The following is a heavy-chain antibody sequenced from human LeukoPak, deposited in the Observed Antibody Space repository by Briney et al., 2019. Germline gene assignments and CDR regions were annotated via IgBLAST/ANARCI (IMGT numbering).Heavy chain of an antibody. CDR1: GGSISSGDYY. CDR3: ARHQSGSGYYYFDY. D-gene: IGHD3-22*01. J-gene: IGHJ4*02. V-gene: IGHV4-30-4*02. Sequence: SETLSLTCTVSGGSISSGDYYWSWIRQPPGKGLEWIGYIYYSGSTYYNPSLKSRVTISVDTSKNQFSLKLSSVTAADTAVYYCARHQSGSGYYYFDYWGQGTLVTVSS. CDR2: IYYSGST.